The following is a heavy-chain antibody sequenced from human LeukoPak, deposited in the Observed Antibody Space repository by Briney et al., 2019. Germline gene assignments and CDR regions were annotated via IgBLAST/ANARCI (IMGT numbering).Heavy chain of an antibody. J-gene: IGHJ5*02. V-gene: IGHV1-18*01. Sequence: ASVKVSFKASGYTFSSYGINWVRQAPGQGLEWMGWIGAYNGNTNYAQKLQDRVTLTTDTSSSTAYMELRSLRFDDTAVYYCARGRLTTRFDPWGQGTLVTVSS. CDR3: ARGRLTTRFDP. CDR1: GYTFSSYG. CDR2: IGAYNGNT. D-gene: IGHD1-1*01.